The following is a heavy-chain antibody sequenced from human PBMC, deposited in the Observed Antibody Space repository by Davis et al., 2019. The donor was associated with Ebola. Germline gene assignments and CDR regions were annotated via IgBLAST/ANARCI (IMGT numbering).Heavy chain of an antibody. CDR3: AKDVVTGTTYYFDY. CDR2: ISWNSGSI. J-gene: IGHJ4*02. D-gene: IGHD1-1*01. Sequence: SLKISCAASGFTFDDYAMHWVRQAPGKGLEWVSGISWNSGSIGYADSVKGRFTISRDNSKNTLYLQMNSLRAEDTAVYYCAKDVVTGTTYYFDYWGQGTLVTVSS. V-gene: IGHV3-9*01. CDR1: GFTFDDYA.